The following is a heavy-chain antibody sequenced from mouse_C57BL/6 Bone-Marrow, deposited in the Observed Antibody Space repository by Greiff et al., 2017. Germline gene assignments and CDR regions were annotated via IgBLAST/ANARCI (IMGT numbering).Heavy chain of an antibody. CDR1: GYPFTSYD. V-gene: IGHV1-85*01. J-gene: IGHJ4*01. CDR2: IYPRDGST. CDR3: ARLFITTVRGAMDY. D-gene: IGHD1-1*01. Sequence: VQLQQSGPELVKPGASVKLSCKASGYPFTSYDINWVKQRPGQGLEWIGWIYPRDGSTKYNEKFKGKATLTVDTSSSTAYMELHSLTSEDSAVYFCARLFITTVRGAMDYWGQGTSVTVSS.